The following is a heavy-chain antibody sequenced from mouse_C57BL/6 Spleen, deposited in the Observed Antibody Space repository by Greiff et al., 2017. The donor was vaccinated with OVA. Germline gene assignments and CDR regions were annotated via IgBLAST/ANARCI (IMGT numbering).Heavy chain of an antibody. CDR3: ARGGYYGSVYYFDY. V-gene: IGHV2-9-1*01. CDR2: IWTGGGT. J-gene: IGHJ2*01. D-gene: IGHD1-1*01. Sequence: VKLVESGPGLVAPSQSLSITCTVSGFSLTSYAISWVRQPPGKGLEWLGVIWTGGGTNYNSALKSRLSISKDNSKSQVFLKMNSLQTDDTARYYCARGGYYGSVYYFDYWGQGTTLTVSS. CDR1: GFSLTSYA.